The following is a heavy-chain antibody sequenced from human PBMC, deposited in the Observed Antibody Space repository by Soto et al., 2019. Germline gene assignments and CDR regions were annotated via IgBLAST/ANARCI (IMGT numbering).Heavy chain of an antibody. Sequence: SETLSLTCTVSGGSISSYYWSWIRQPPGKGLEWIGYTYYRGSTDYNPSLKSRVTISVDTSKNQFFLDLSSVTAADTAVYYCARLYCSGGSCYPGAFDIWGQGTMVTVSS. D-gene: IGHD2-15*01. CDR3: ARLYCSGGSCYPGAFDI. V-gene: IGHV4-59*01. CDR2: TYYRGST. J-gene: IGHJ3*02. CDR1: GGSISSYY.